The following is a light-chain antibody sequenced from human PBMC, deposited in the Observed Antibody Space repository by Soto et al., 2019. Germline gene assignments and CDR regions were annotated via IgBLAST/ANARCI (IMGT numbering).Light chain of an antibody. Sequence: DVPLTQSPSSLSASVGDRVTITCRASQGIITYLNWYQQKPGKAPNLLIYSSSTLQSGVPSRFSGSGSGTDFTLTISSLQPEDFATYYCQQSFSSRWTFGEGTKV. CDR1: QGIITY. CDR3: QQSFSSRWT. V-gene: IGKV1-39*01. J-gene: IGKJ1*01. CDR2: SSS.